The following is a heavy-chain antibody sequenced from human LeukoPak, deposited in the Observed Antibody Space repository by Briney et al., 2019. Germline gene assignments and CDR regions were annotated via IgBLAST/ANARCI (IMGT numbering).Heavy chain of an antibody. V-gene: IGHV3-30-3*01. CDR1: GFTVSSNY. Sequence: GGSLRLSCAASGFTVSSNYMSWVRQAPGKGLEWVAVISYDGSNKYYADSVKGRFTISRDNSKNTLYVQMNSLRTEDTAVYYCARRVREYSSSPLLVDYWGQGTLVTVSS. CDR2: ISYDGSNK. D-gene: IGHD6-6*01. J-gene: IGHJ4*02. CDR3: ARRVREYSSSPLLVDY.